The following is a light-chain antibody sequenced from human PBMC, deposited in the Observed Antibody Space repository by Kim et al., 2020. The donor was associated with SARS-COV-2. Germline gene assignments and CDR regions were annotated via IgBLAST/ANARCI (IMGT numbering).Light chain of an antibody. CDR2: DAS. V-gene: IGKV3-15*01. Sequence: EVVVTQSPATLSVSPGERATLSCRTSRNINRAFAWYQFKPGQAPRLLIYDASIRASGVPARFSGSGSGTEFILTIDTLQSEDFAVYYCQQCNYWRPAYTFGQGTKLEI. CDR1: RNINRA. J-gene: IGKJ2*01. CDR3: QQCNYWRPAYT.